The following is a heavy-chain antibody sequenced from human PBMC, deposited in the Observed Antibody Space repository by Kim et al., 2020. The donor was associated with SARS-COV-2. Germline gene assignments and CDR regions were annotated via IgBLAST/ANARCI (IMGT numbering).Heavy chain of an antibody. V-gene: IGHV4-39*01. CDR3: ARHRQWLVHYGMDV. Sequence: SETLSLTCTVSGGSISSSSYYWGWIRQPPGKGLEWIGSIYYSGSTYYNPSLKSRVTISVDTSKNQFSLKLSSVTAADTAVYYCARHRQWLVHYGMDVWGQGTTVTVSS. D-gene: IGHD6-19*01. J-gene: IGHJ6*02. CDR1: GGSISSSSYY. CDR2: IYYSGST.